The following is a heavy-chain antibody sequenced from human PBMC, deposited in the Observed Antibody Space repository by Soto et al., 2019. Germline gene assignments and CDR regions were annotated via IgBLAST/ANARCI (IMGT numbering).Heavy chain of an antibody. V-gene: IGHV4-31*01. D-gene: IGHD3-16*01. J-gene: IGHJ3*02. Sequence: QVHLQESGPGLVKPSQTLSLTCTVSGGSFTSSAYYWSWIRQLPGKGLEWIGDIFHTGTTNYNPSLKSQVTISIERSDTHLSLELRSVTAAKTAVYNCASLLRTTFGTFDIWGQGTMVAVSS. CDR1: GGSFTSSAYY. CDR3: ASLLRTTFGTFDI. CDR2: IFHTGTT.